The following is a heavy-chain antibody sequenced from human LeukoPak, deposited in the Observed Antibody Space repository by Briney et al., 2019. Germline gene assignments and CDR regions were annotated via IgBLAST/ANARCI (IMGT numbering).Heavy chain of an antibody. CDR1: GGSISSYY. D-gene: IGHD1-26*01. Sequence: SETLPLTCTVSGGSISSYYWSWIRQPPGKGLEWIGYIYYSGSTNYNPSLKSRVTISVDTSKNQFSLKLSSVTAADTAVYYCARSGSYYSYWFDPWGQGTLVTVSS. V-gene: IGHV4-59*08. CDR2: IYYSGST. J-gene: IGHJ5*02. CDR3: ARSGSYYSYWFDP.